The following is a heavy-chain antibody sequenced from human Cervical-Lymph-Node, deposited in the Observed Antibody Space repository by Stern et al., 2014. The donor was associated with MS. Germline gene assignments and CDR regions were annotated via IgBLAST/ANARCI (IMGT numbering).Heavy chain of an antibody. Sequence: VQLVESGAEVKKPGASVKVSCTASGYNFIDYAIRWVRQAPGQGLEWMAWISAYNGDTNFAQEVQGRVSLTTDTAASTAYMELRSLRSDDTAVYYCAVLSVDADFDYWGQGTLVTVSS. CDR3: AVLSVDADFDY. V-gene: IGHV1-18*01. J-gene: IGHJ4*02. D-gene: IGHD5-18*01. CDR1: GYNFIDYA. CDR2: ISAYNGDT.